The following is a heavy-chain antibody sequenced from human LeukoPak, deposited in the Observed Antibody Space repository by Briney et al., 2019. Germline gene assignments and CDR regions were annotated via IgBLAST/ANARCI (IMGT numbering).Heavy chain of an antibody. CDR3: AAASIGGRRFFDY. CDR1: GGSISSFY. D-gene: IGHD6-6*01. V-gene: IGHV4-59*08. Sequence: PSETLSLTCTVSGGSISSFYCSWIRQPPGKGLEWIGYIHYSGSTNYSPSLKSRVTISLDTSKNQFSLKLSSAAAADAAVDYCAAASIGGRRFFDYWGQGTLVTVSS. J-gene: IGHJ4*02. CDR2: IHYSGST.